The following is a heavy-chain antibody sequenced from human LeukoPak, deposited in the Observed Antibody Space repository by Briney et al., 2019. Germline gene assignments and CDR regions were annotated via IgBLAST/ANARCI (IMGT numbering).Heavy chain of an antibody. CDR2: LYYSGST. V-gene: IGHV4-39*01. CDR3: ARSSGEYFDY. Sequence: SETLSLTCTVSGGSISSNNYYWGWIRQPPEKGLEWIGSLYYSGSTYYNPSFKSRLTMSVDTSKNQFSLKLSSVTAADTAVYYCARSSGEYFDYWGQGTLVTVSS. J-gene: IGHJ4*02. CDR1: GGSISSNNYY. D-gene: IGHD3-10*01.